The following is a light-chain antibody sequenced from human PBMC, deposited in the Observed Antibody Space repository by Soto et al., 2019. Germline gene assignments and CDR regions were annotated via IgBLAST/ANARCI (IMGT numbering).Light chain of an antibody. CDR2: EAS. CDR3: QQYNVYSWT. CDR1: QNINSW. V-gene: IGKV1-5*03. J-gene: IGKJ1*01. Sequence: DIHMTPSPFTLSASVGDRVTITCRASQNINSWLAWYQQKPGKAPKLLIYEASSLEKGVPARFGGSGSGTEFTLTISSLQPDDFATYYCQQYNVYSWTFGQGTKVDIK.